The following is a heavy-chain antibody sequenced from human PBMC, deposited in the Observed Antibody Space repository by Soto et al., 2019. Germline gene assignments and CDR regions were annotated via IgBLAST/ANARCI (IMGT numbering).Heavy chain of an antibody. J-gene: IGHJ6*02. CDR3: ARRPLGSEMDV. D-gene: IGHD3-10*01. V-gene: IGHV4-61*01. Sequence: QVQLQESGPGLVKPSETLSLTCTVSGGSVSSGSYYWSWIRQPPGKGLEWIGYIYNSGSTNYNPPLKSRVTLSVDTSKNQFSLKLSSVTAADTAVYYCARRPLGSEMDVWGHGTTVTVSS. CDR1: GGSVSSGSYY. CDR2: IYNSGST.